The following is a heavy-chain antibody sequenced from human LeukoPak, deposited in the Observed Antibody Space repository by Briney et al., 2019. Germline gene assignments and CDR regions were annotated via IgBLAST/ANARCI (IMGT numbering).Heavy chain of an antibody. D-gene: IGHD3-9*01. J-gene: IGHJ4*02. CDR3: AKDQSGRYFDWLFPRYYFDY. Sequence: GGSLRLSCAASGFTLSSYAMSWVRQAPGKGLEWVSAISGSGGSTYYADSVKGRFTISRDNSKNTLYLQMNSLRAEDTAVYYCAKDQSGRYFDWLFPRYYFDYWGQGTLATVSS. CDR1: GFTLSSYA. V-gene: IGHV3-23*01. CDR2: ISGSGGST.